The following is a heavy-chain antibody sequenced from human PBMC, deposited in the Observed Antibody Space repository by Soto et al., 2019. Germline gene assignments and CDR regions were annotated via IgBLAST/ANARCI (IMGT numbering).Heavy chain of an antibody. CDR2: MNHNSGNT. Sequence: ASVKVSCKASGYTFVSYDINWLRQATGQGLEWMGWMNHNSGNTGYAQKIQGRVTMTRNASISTAYMELSSLRSENTAVYYCARSPMYSGPDDAFDIWGQGTMVTVSS. D-gene: IGHD1-26*01. V-gene: IGHV1-8*01. CDR3: ARSPMYSGPDDAFDI. J-gene: IGHJ3*02. CDR1: GYTFVSYD.